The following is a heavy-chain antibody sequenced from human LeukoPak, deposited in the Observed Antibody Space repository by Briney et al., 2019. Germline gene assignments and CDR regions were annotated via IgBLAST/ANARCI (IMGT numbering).Heavy chain of an antibody. CDR1: GGSFSGYY. J-gene: IGHJ5*02. V-gene: IGHV4-59*01. D-gene: IGHD3-10*01. CDR3: ARDRGRGDNWFDP. CDR2: IYYSGST. Sequence: SETLSLTCAVYGGSFSGYYRSWIRQPPGKGLEWIGYIYYSGSTNYNPSLKSRVTISVDTSKNQFSLKLSSVTAADTAVYYCARDRGRGDNWFDPWGQGTLVTASS.